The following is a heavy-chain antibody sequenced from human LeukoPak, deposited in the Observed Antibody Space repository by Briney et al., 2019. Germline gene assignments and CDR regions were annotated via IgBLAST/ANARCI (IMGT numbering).Heavy chain of an antibody. Sequence: SVKVSCKASGGTFSSYAISWVRQAPGQGLEWMGGIIPIFGTANYAQKFQGRVTITADESTSTAYVELSSLRSEDTAVYYRARDHRSTYYDFWSGYRNWFDPWGQGTLVTVSS. CDR2: IIPIFGTA. D-gene: IGHD3-3*01. J-gene: IGHJ5*02. V-gene: IGHV1-69*13. CDR1: GGTFSSYA. CDR3: ARDHRSTYYDFWSGYRNWFDP.